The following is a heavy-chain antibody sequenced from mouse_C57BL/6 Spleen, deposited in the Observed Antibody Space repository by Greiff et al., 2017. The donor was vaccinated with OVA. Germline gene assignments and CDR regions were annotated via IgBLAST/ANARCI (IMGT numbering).Heavy chain of an antibody. CDR3: ARYEGYFDD. CDR2: IRNKANGYTT. J-gene: IGHJ2*01. CDR1: GFTFTDYY. V-gene: IGHV7-3*01. Sequence: EVKLVESGGGLVQPGGSLSLSCAASGFTFTDYYMSWVRQPPGKALEWLGFIRNKANGYTTEYSASVKGRFTISRDNSQSILYLQMNALRAEDSATYYCARYEGYFDDWGQGTTLTVSS.